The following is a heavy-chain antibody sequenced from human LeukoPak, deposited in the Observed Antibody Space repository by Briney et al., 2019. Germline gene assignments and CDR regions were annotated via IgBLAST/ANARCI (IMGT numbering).Heavy chain of an antibody. CDR2: IAHDASNT. J-gene: IGHJ4*02. CDR3: ARDPIPGQGDHFDH. Sequence: PGRSLRLSCAASGFSFSSYAMHWVRQAPGKGLEWVTVIAHDASNTIYADSVKGRFTISRDNSKNTLYLVMNTLRAEDTAVYYCARDPIPGQGDHFDHWGQGTLVTVSS. D-gene: IGHD1-26*01. CDR1: GFSFSSYA. V-gene: IGHV3-30*04.